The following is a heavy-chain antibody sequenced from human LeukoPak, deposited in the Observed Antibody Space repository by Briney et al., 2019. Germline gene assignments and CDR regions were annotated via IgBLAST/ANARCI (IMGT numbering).Heavy chain of an antibody. J-gene: IGHJ3*02. CDR3: AKVKSGWELQGSGFDI. D-gene: IGHD1-26*01. CDR2: IRYDGSNK. Sequence: PGGSLRLSCAASGFTFSSYGMHWVRQAPGKGLEWVAFIRYDGSNKYYADSVKGRFTISRDNSKNTLYLQMNSLRAEDTALYYCAKVKSGWELQGSGFDIWGQGTMVTVSS. CDR1: GFTFSSYG. V-gene: IGHV3-30*02.